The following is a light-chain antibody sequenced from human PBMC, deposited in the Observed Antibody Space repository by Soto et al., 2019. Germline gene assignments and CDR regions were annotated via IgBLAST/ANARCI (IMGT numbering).Light chain of an antibody. CDR3: QQYANWPKT. CDR1: QSVSNK. Sequence: EIVLTQSPCTLSLSPGERATLSCRASQSVSNKLVWYQQKPGQAPRLLIYAASTRATGIPARFSGSGPETEFTLTISSLQSEGLAVYYCQQYANWPKTFGQGTKVDIK. J-gene: IGKJ1*01. V-gene: IGKV3-15*01. CDR2: AAS.